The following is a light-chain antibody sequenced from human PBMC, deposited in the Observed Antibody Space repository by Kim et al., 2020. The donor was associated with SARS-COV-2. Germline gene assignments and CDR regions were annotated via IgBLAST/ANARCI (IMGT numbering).Light chain of an antibody. Sequence: QSVLAQPPSVSGAPGQTVTISCTRTTSNFGAGYDVNWYRLLPGTAPKLLIYANTYRPSGVSHRISGSGSGTSASLAITGLQAEDEGDYYCQSYDTTLKNCVFGGGTQLTVL. J-gene: IGLJ2*01. CDR1: TSNFGAGYD. CDR3: QSYDTTLKNCV. CDR2: ANT. V-gene: IGLV1-40*01.